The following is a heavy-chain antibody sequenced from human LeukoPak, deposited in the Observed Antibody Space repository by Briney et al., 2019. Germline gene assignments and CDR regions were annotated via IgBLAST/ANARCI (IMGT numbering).Heavy chain of an antibody. CDR1: GFTFTSHA. D-gene: IGHD6-19*01. CDR2: IWYDGSSK. V-gene: IGHV3-33*06. CDR3: AKALGSGWSPSGPDY. Sequence: GGSLILSCAPSGFTFTSHAMHWVRQAPGKGLEWVALIWYDGSSKNYADSVKGRFTISRDFSKNMLYLQMDSLRVEDTAVYYCAKALGSGWSPSGPDYWGQGALVTVSS. J-gene: IGHJ4*02.